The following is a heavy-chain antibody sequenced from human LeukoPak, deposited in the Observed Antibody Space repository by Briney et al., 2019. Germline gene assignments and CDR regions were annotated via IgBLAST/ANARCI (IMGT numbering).Heavy chain of an antibody. J-gene: IGHJ5*02. V-gene: IGHV4-59*01. CDR1: VDSISIYY. Sequence: SETLSLTCTVSVDSISIYYWSWIRQPPGKGREWRWYIYYSRSTNYNPSLKSRVTISVDTSKNQFSLKLSSVTAADTAVYYCAAVPAAMENNWFDPWGQGTLVTVSS. CDR3: AAVPAAMENNWFDP. CDR2: IYYSRST. D-gene: IGHD2-2*01.